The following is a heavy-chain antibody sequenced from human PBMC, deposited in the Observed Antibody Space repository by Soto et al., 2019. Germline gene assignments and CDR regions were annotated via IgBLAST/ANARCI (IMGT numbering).Heavy chain of an antibody. CDR1: GYSFTSYW. V-gene: IGHV5-51*01. J-gene: IGHJ3*02. D-gene: IGHD3-16*01. CDR3: ARLDYDYIWGSPRGAFDI. CDR2: IYPGGSDT. Sequence: GESLKISCKGSGYSFTSYWIGWVRQMPGKGLEWMGIIYPGGSDTRYSPSFQGQVTISADKSISTAYLQWSSLKASDTAMYYCARLDYDYIWGSPRGAFDIWGQGTMVTVSS.